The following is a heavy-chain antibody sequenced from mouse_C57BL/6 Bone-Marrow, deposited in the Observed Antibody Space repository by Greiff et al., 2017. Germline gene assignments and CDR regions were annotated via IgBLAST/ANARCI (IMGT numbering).Heavy chain of an antibody. CDR2: LNPSSGYT. Sequence: QVQLQQSGAELAKPGASVKLSCKASGYTFTSYWMHWVKQRPGHGLEWIGYLNPSSGYTKYNQKFKDKATLTADKSSSTVNRQLSSLTYEDSAVYWCAKKGYFDDWGKGTTLTVSS. D-gene: IGHD1-1*01. V-gene: IGHV1-7*01. CDR1: GYTFTSYW. J-gene: IGHJ2*01. CDR3: AKKGYFDD.